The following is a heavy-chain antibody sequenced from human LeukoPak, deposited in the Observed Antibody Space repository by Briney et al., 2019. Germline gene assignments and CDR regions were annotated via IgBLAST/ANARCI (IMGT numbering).Heavy chain of an antibody. CDR3: AREKAMYSSSWYLYFQH. J-gene: IGHJ1*01. CDR2: IWYDGSNK. Sequence: GGSLRLSRAASGFTFSSYGMHWVRQAPGKGLEWVAVIWYDGSNKYYADSVKGRFTISRDNSKNTLYLQMNSLRAEDTAVYYCAREKAMYSSSWYLYFQHWGQGTLVTVSS. CDR1: GFTFSSYG. V-gene: IGHV3-33*01. D-gene: IGHD6-13*01.